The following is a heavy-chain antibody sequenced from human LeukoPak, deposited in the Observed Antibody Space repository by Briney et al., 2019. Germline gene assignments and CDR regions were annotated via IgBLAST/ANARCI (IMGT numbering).Heavy chain of an antibody. D-gene: IGHD3-9*01. Sequence: SETLSLTCTVSGGSISSSSYYWGWIRQPAGKGLEWIGRIYTSGSTNYNPSLKSRVTMSVDTSKNQFSLRLSSVTAADTAVYYCARTTLLSSDWSPDAFDVWGQGTMVTVSS. J-gene: IGHJ3*01. V-gene: IGHV4-61*02. CDR2: IYTSGST. CDR1: GGSISSSSYY. CDR3: ARTTLLSSDWSPDAFDV.